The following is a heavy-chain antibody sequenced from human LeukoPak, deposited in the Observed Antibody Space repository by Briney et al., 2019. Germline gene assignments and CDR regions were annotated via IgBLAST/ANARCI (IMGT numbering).Heavy chain of an antibody. D-gene: IGHD2-15*01. CDR1: GFTFSSYG. CDR2: ISYDGSNK. Sequence: PGRSLRLSCAASGFTFSSYGMHWVRQAPGKGLEWVAVISYDGSNKYYADSVKGRFTISRDNSKNTLYLQMNSLRAEDTAVYYCARDGTYCSGGSCDYYGMDVWGKGTTVTVSS. V-gene: IGHV3-30*03. J-gene: IGHJ6*04. CDR3: ARDGTYCSGGSCDYYGMDV.